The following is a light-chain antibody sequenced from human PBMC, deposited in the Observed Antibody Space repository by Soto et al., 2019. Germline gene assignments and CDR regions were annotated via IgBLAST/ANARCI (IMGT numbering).Light chain of an antibody. CDR2: GAS. CDR3: QQYGSSPQGLT. Sequence: EIVLTQSPGTLSLSPGERATLSCRASQSVSSSYLAWYQQKPGQAPRLLIYGASSRATGIPDRFSGSGSRTDFTLTISRLEPEDFAVYYCQQYGSSPQGLTFGGGTKVEIK. CDR1: QSVSSSY. V-gene: IGKV3-20*01. J-gene: IGKJ4*01.